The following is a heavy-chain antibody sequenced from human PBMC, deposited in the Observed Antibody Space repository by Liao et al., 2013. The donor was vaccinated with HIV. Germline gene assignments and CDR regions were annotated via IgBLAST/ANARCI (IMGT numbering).Heavy chain of an antibody. CDR1: GASISTSNSY. J-gene: IGHJ6*03. Sequence: QLQLQESGPGLVKPSETLSLTCTVSGASISTSNSYWGWIRQPPGKGLEWIGSIYYSGTPYYNPSLKSRVTISADSSSYHFSLKLSSVTAADTAVYYCVREITTGTTFFNTYHYMDVWGKGTTVTVSS. CDR2: IYYSGTP. D-gene: IGHD1-1*01. V-gene: IGHV4-39*07. CDR3: VREITTGTTFFNTYHYMDV.